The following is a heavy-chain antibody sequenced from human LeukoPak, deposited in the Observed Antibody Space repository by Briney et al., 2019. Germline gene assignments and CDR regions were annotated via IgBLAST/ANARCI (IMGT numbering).Heavy chain of an antibody. D-gene: IGHD3-3*01. V-gene: IGHV3-48*03. CDR2: ISRSGSTI. CDR3: ARGRFLEWLLPPPNWFDP. J-gene: IGHJ5*02. Sequence: GGSLRLSCAASGFTFSSYEMNWVRQAPGKGLEWVSYISRSGSTIYYADSVKGRFTISRDNAKNSLYLQMNSLRAEDTAVYYCARGRFLEWLLPPPNWFDPWGQGTLVTVSS. CDR1: GFTFSSYE.